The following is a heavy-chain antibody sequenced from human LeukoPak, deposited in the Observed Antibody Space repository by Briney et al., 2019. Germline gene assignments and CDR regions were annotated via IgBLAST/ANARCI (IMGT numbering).Heavy chain of an antibody. CDR3: AKDPVGSNWFDP. CDR1: GGSICTYY. Sequence: SETLSLTCTVSGGSICTYYWSWVRQPPGEGLEWIAYIYYSGSTNYNPSLKSRVTVSVDTSKNQFSLKLNSVTAADTAVYYCAKDPVGSNWFDPWGQGILVTVSS. V-gene: IGHV4-59*01. J-gene: IGHJ5*02. CDR2: IYYSGST. D-gene: IGHD3-10*01.